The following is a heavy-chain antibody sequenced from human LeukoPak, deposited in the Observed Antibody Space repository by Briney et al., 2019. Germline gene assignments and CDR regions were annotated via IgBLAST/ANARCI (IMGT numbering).Heavy chain of an antibody. CDR3: ARGAVWGSLVRGDYYYYALDV. CDR2: IIPISGTA. V-gene: IGHV1-69*01. CDR1: GGTFSSYA. Sequence: GSSVKVSCKASGGTFSSYAISWVRQAPGQGLEWMGGIIPISGTADNAQKFQDRVTITADESTSTAYMEVSSLRSEDTAVYYCARGAVWGSLVRGDYYYYALDVWGKGNPVTVSS. J-gene: IGHJ6*04. D-gene: IGHD3-10*01.